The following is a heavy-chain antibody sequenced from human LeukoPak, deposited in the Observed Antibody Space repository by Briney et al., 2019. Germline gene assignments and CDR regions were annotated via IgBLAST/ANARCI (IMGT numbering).Heavy chain of an antibody. Sequence: ASVKVSCKASGYSFSSYYMHWVRQAPGQGLEWMGIINPSGGSTSYAQKFQGRVTMTRDMSTSTVYMELSSLRSEDTAVYYCARGYPRFLEWRNNWFDPWGQGTLVTVSS. CDR3: ARGYPRFLEWRNNWFDP. D-gene: IGHD3-3*01. V-gene: IGHV1-46*01. J-gene: IGHJ5*02. CDR1: GYSFSSYY. CDR2: INPSGGST.